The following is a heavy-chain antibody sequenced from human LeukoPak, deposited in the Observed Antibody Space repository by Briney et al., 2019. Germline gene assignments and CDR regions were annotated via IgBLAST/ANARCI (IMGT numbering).Heavy chain of an antibody. Sequence: GGSLRLSCAASGFTFSSYWMHWVRQAPGKGLVWVSRINSDGSSTSHADFVKGRFTTSRDSAKSTLYLQMNSLRAEDTAVYYCARSYYGSGSYSQFDLWGQGTMVTVS. J-gene: IGHJ3*01. CDR2: INSDGSST. CDR3: ARSYYGSGSYSQFDL. V-gene: IGHV3-74*01. CDR1: GFTFSSYW. D-gene: IGHD3-10*01.